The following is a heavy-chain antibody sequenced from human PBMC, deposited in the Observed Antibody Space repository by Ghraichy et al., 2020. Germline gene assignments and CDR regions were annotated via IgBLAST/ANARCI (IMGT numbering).Heavy chain of an antibody. Sequence: GGSLRLSCSVSGFIFSTYAMHWVRQGPGTGPEYVSGISSSGGNTYYADSVKGRFIISRDNSKNTLYLQMSSLRAEDTAVYYCVKGGSSGKYENDYWGQGTLVAVSP. CDR3: VKGGSSGKYENDY. J-gene: IGHJ4*02. CDR2: ISSSGGNT. V-gene: IGHV3-64D*06. CDR1: GFIFSTYA. D-gene: IGHD5-12*01.